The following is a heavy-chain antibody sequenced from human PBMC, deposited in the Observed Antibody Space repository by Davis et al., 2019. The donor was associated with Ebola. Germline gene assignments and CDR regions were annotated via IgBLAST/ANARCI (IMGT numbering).Heavy chain of an antibody. CDR2: IYYSGST. Sequence: SETLSLTCTVSGGPISSSSYYWDCIRQPPGKGLELIATIYYSGSTYYNPSLKSRVTISVDTSKNQFSLTLSSVTAADTAVYYCAGSSGYYYGSWTKFDYWGRGTLVTVSS. J-gene: IGHJ4*02. CDR3: AGSSGYYYGSWTKFDY. CDR1: GGPISSSSYY. D-gene: IGHD3-22*01. V-gene: IGHV4-39*01.